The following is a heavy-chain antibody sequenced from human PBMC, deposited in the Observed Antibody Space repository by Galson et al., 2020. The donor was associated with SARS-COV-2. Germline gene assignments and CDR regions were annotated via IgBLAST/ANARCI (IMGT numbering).Heavy chain of an antibody. V-gene: IGHV1-8*01. CDR3: SRRSDYFDSRSYFS. CDR2: MNPNSVNT. CDR1: GYTFASYD. Sequence: ASVKVSCQASGYTFASYDINWVRLATGQGLEWMGWMNPNSVNTGYAQKFQGRVTMTRVTSVNTAYMGLSSLRSEDTAVYYCSRRSDYFDSRSYFSWGQRTRVNVSP. J-gene: IGHJ5*02. D-gene: IGHD3-22*01.